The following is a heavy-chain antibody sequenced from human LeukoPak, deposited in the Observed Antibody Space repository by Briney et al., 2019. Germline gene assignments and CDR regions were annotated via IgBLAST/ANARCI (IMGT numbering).Heavy chain of an antibody. D-gene: IGHD3-3*01. Sequence: PGGSLRLSCAASGFTFDDYAMHWVRQAPGKGPEWVSLISGDGGSTYYADSVKGRFTISRDNSKNSLYLQMNSLRTEDTALYYCAKDRNYDFWSGYPVHWGQGTLVTVSS. V-gene: IGHV3-43*02. CDR3: AKDRNYDFWSGYPVH. J-gene: IGHJ4*02. CDR1: GFTFDDYA. CDR2: ISGDGGST.